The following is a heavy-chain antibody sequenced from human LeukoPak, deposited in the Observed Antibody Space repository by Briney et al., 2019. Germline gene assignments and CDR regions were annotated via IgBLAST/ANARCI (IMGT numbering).Heavy chain of an antibody. CDR2: IYYSGST. Sequence: PSQTLSLTXTVSGGSISSGDYYWSWIRQPPGKGLEWIVYIYYSGSTYYNPSLKSRVTISVDTSKNQFSLKLSSVTAADTAVYYCARSWEYYDSSGYQGDSGFDYWGQGTLVTVSS. CDR3: ARSWEYYDSSGYQGDSGFDY. CDR1: GGSISSGDYY. V-gene: IGHV4-30-4*08. D-gene: IGHD3-22*01. J-gene: IGHJ4*02.